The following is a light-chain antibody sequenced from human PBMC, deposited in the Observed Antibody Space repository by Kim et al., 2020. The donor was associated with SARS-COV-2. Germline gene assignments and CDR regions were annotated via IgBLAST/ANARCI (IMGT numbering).Light chain of an antibody. CDR2: DVS. J-gene: IGLJ2*01. V-gene: IGLV2-14*01. Sequence: LTQPASVSGSPGQSITISCTGTSSDVGGYNYVSWYQQHPGKAPKLMIYDVSKRPSGVSNRFSGSKSGNTASLTISGLQAEDEADYYCSSYTSSSTLVVFGGGTQLTVL. CDR3: SSYTSSSTLVV. CDR1: SSDVGGYNY.